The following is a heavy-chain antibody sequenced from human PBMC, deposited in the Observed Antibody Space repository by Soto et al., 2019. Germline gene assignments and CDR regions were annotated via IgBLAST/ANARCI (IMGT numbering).Heavy chain of an antibody. Sequence: QVHLVQSGGELKKPGASVKVSCKASGYSFSDFGITWVRQAPGQGLEWMGWISGKNGNTNYAQKVQSRVTLTADTSTSTAYTEMSALTSDDTGIYYCARSDYYDDTGMFENWGQGTPVTVSS. CDR2: ISGKNGNT. V-gene: IGHV1-18*04. CDR3: ARSDYYDDTGMFEN. D-gene: IGHD4-17*01. J-gene: IGHJ4*02. CDR1: GYSFSDFG.